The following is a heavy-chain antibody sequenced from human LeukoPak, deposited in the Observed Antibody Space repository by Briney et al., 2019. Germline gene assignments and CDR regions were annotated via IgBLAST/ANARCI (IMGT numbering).Heavy chain of an antibody. CDR3: ARGRVAYYFDY. CDR1: GGSISNYY. J-gene: IGHJ4*02. V-gene: IGHV4-59*01. CDR2: IYYSGST. D-gene: IGHD2-15*01. Sequence: SETLSLTCTVSGGSISNYYWSWIRQPPGKGLEWTGFIYYSGSTNYDPSLKSRVTISVDTSKNQFSLRLSSVTAADTAVYYCARGRVAYYFDYWGQGALVTVSS.